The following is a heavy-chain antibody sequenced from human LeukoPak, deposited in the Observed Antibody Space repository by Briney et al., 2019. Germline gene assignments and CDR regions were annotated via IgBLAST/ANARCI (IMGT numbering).Heavy chain of an antibody. CDR3: ARAIGTSQFYFYYGMDV. V-gene: IGHV5-51*01. CDR2: IYAGDSDT. Sequence: GESLKISCKGSGYSFTSYWIGWVRQMPGRGLEWMGIIYAGDSDTRYSPSFQGQVTISVDKSISTAYLQWSSLQASDTAMYYCARAIGTSQFYFYYGMDVWGQGTTVTVSS. D-gene: IGHD2-2*01. CDR1: GYSFTSYW. J-gene: IGHJ6*02.